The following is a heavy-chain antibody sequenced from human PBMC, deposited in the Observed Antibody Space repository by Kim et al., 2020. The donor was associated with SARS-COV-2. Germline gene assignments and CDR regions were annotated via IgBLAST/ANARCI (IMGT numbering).Heavy chain of an antibody. V-gene: IGHV1-69*04. CDR1: GGTFSSYA. CDR2: IIPILGIA. D-gene: IGHD3-22*01. J-gene: IGHJ4*02. Sequence: SVKVSCKASGGTFSSYAISWVRQAPGQGLEWMGRIIPILGIANYAQKFQGRVTITADKSTSTAYMELSSLRSEDTAVYYCATAGPLALSGYWFSYWGQGTLVTVSS. CDR3: ATAGPLALSGYWFSY.